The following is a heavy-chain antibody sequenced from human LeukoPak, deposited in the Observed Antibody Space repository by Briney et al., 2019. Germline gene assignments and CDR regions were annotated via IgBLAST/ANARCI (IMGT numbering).Heavy chain of an antibody. Sequence: NASETLSLTCTVSGGSIRSYYWSWIRQPSGKGLEWIGYIYYSGSTNYNPSLKSRVTISVDTSKNQFSLNLSSVTAADTAVYYCARVLPYSSGWGVDYWGQGTLVTVSS. V-gene: IGHV4-59*01. J-gene: IGHJ4*02. D-gene: IGHD6-19*01. CDR2: IYYSGST. CDR1: GGSIRSYY. CDR3: ARVLPYSSGWGVDY.